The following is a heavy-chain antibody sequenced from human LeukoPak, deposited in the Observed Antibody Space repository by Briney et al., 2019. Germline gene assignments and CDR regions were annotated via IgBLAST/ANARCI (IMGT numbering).Heavy chain of an antibody. CDR2: IIPIFGTA. CDR3: ARGSFSGSGSYYNFDY. J-gene: IGHJ4*02. D-gene: IGHD3-10*01. Sequence: ASVKVSCKASGGTFSSYAISWVRQAPGQGLEWMRGIIPIFGTANYAQKFQGRVTITTDESTSTAYMELSSLRSEDTAVYYCARGSFSGSGSYYNFDYWGQGTLVTVSS. CDR1: GGTFSSYA. V-gene: IGHV1-69*05.